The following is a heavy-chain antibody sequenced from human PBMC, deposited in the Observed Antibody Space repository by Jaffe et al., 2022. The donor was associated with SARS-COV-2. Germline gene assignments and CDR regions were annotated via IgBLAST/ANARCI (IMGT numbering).Heavy chain of an antibody. D-gene: IGHD3-22*01. Sequence: HVQMQESGPGLVKPSQTLSLTCSVSGDSISGGDYYWNWIRQPPGKGLEWIGYVHSRGSPSYNPSLKSRISMSLDTSKNEFSLKLTSVTAADTAVYYCARCDYYDGHGNYKFFDYWGQGTLVTVSS. CDR3: ARCDYYDGHGNYKFFDY. V-gene: IGHV4-30-4*01. CDR2: VHSRGSP. CDR1: GDSISGGDYY. J-gene: IGHJ4*02.